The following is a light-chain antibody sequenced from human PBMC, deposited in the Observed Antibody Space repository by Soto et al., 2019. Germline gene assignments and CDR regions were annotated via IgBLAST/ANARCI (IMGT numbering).Light chain of an antibody. CDR3: QQSYSTPIT. CDR1: QSISSY. CDR2: AAS. J-gene: IGKJ5*01. V-gene: IGKV1-39*01. Sequence: DIQMTQSPSSLSASVGDRVTITCRASQSISSYLNWYQQKPGKAPKLLIYAASSLQSGGPSRFSGSGSGTEFTLTISSLQTEDLATYYCQQSYSTPITFGQGTRLEIK.